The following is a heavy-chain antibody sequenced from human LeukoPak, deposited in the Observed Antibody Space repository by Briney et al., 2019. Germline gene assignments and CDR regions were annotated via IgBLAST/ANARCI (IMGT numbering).Heavy chain of an antibody. V-gene: IGHV5-51*01. Sequence: PAESLKISCTGSGYSFSSYWIARVRQMPGRGLEWMGAIYPGDSRTTYSQSFQGQVTVSVDKSIKTAYLQWNSLTASDTAIYYCARHLSSISSCPNYWGQGTLVTVSS. CDR2: IYPGDSRT. CDR3: ARHLSSISSCPNY. D-gene: IGHD2-2*01. CDR1: GYSFSSYW. J-gene: IGHJ4*02.